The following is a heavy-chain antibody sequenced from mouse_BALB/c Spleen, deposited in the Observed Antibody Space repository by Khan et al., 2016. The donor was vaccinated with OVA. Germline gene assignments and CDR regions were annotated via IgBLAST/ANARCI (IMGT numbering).Heavy chain of an antibody. Sequence: DVKLVESGGGLVKPGGSLKLSCAASGFTFSTYAMSWVRQTPEKRLEWVATISNGGSYTSYPDSVKGRFTISSDNAKNTLYLQMRSLRSEDTAMYYGARRGWVGHYLDDWGQGTTLTVSS. CDR2: ISNGGSYT. J-gene: IGHJ2*01. CDR3: ARRGWVGHYLDD. V-gene: IGHV5-9-3*01. D-gene: IGHD1-1*02. CDR1: GFTFSTYA.